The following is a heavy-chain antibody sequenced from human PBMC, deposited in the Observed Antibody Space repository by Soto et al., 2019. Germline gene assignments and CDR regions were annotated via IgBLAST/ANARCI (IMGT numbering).Heavy chain of an antibody. J-gene: IGHJ4*02. CDR3: ARAYSSSGIDY. D-gene: IGHD6-6*01. CDR2: IFYSGGT. V-gene: IGHV4-59*01. CDR1: GGSISSYY. Sequence: SETLSLTCTVSGGSISSYYWSWIRQPPGKGLEWIGYIFYSGGTNYNPSLKSRVTISVDTSTNQFPLKLSSVTAADTAVYYCARAYSSSGIDYWGQGTLVTVSS.